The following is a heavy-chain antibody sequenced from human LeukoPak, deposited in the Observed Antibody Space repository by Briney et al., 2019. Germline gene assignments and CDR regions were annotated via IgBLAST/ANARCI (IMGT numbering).Heavy chain of an antibody. Sequence: GGSLRLSCAASGFTFDDYGMSWVRQAPGEGLEWVSGINWNGGSAGYADSVKGRFTISRDNAKNSPYLQMNSLRAEDTAVYYCARDDSSITAFDPWGQGTLVTVPS. J-gene: IGHJ5*02. D-gene: IGHD3-22*01. CDR3: ARDDSSITAFDP. CDR1: GFTFDDYG. CDR2: INWNGGSA. V-gene: IGHV3-20*04.